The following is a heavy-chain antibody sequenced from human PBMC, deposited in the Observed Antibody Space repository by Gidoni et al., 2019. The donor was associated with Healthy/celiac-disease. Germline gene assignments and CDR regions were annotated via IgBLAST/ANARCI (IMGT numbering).Heavy chain of an antibody. CDR2: IWYDGSNK. CDR1: GFTFSSYG. Sequence: QVQLVESGGGVVQPGRSLRLSCAASGFTFSSYGMHWVRQAPGKGLEWVAVIWYDGSNKYYADSVKCRFTISRDNSKNTLYLQMNSLRAEDTAVYYCARQVVVVVPAAIYYYYGMDVWGQGTTVTVSS. V-gene: IGHV3-33*01. J-gene: IGHJ6*02. CDR3: ARQVVVVVPAAIYYYYGMDV. D-gene: IGHD2-2*02.